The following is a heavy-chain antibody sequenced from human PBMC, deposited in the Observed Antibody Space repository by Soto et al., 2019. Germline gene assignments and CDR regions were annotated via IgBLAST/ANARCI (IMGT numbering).Heavy chain of an antibody. Sequence: GSLRLSCAVSGLSFSSYAMSWVRQVLGKGLEWVSTISGSGGSTYYADSVKGRFTISRDNSRDTLCLQMNNLRADDTAGYSCAKSTVGSTLHAYYFDFWGQGTLV. V-gene: IGHV3-23*01. CDR2: ISGSGGST. J-gene: IGHJ4*02. CDR3: AKSTVGSTLHAYYFDF. D-gene: IGHD6-13*01. CDR1: GLSFSSYA.